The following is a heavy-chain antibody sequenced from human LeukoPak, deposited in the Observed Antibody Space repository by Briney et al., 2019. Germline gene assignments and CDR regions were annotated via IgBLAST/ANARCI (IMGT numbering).Heavy chain of an antibody. CDR2: INTKTGNP. CDR3: ARGAIVVVAATSKGAFDI. Sequence: ASVKVSCKASGYSFSSYALNWVRQAPGQGLEWMGWINTKTGNPTYAQGFTGRFVFSLDTSVSTAYLQISSLKDEDTAVYYCARGAIVVVAATSKGAFDIWGQGTMVTVSS. J-gene: IGHJ3*02. D-gene: IGHD2-15*01. V-gene: IGHV7-4-1*02. CDR1: GYSFSSYA.